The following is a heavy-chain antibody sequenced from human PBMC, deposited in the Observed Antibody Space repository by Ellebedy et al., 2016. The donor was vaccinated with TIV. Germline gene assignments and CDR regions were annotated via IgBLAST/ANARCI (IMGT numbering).Heavy chain of an antibody. D-gene: IGHD2-15*01. CDR3: ARLRFCSGGSCYYYFDY. CDR1: GGSFSGYY. V-gene: IGHV4-59*08. Sequence: MPSETLSLTCAVYGGSFSGYYWSWLRQPPGKGLEYIGDIYYTGSTNYNPSLEGRVTMSVDTSKNQFSLKLTSVTAADTAVYYCARLRFCSGGSCYYYFDYWGQGILVTVSS. J-gene: IGHJ4*02. CDR2: IYYTGST.